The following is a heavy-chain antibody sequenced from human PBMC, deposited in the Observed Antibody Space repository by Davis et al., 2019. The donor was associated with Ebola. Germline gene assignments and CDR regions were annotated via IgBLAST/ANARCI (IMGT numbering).Heavy chain of an antibody. D-gene: IGHD2-15*01. CDR2: IYYSGST. J-gene: IGHJ4*02. V-gene: IGHV4-61*01. Sequence: SETLSLTCTVSGGSISSSSYYWSWIRQPPGKGLEWIGYIYYSGSTNYNPSLKSRVTISVDTSKNQFSLKLSSVTAADTAVYYCAREEGYCSGSSCYSGYFDYWGQGTLVTVSS. CDR1: GGSISSSSYY. CDR3: AREEGYCSGSSCYSGYFDY.